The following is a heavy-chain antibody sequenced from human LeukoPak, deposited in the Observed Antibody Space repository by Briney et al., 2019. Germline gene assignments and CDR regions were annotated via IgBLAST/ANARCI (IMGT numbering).Heavy chain of an antibody. D-gene: IGHD2-2*01. CDR3: AREAEDIVVVPAATYYYYYYMDV. V-gene: IGHV4-4*07. CDR1: GGSISSYY. CDR2: IYTSGST. Sequence: SETLSLTCTVSGGSISSYYWSWIRRPAGKGLEWIGRIYTSGSTNYNPSLKSRVTMSVDTSKNQFSLKLSSLTAADTAVYYCAREAEDIVVVPAATYYYYYYMDVWGKGTTVTVSS. J-gene: IGHJ6*03.